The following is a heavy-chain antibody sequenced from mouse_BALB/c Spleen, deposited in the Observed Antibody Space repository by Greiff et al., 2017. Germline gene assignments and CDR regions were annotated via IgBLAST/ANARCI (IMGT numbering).Heavy chain of an antibody. CDR2: ISSGSSTI. CDR3: ARYHYGTAY. J-gene: IGHJ3*01. D-gene: IGHD1-1*01. CDR1: GFTFSSFG. Sequence: EVKLVESGGGLVQPGGSRKLSCAASGFTFSSFGMHWVRQAPEKGLEWVAYISSGSSTIYYADTVKGRFTISRDNPKNTLFLQMTSLRSEDTAMYYCARYHYGTAYWGQGTLVTVSA. V-gene: IGHV5-17*02.